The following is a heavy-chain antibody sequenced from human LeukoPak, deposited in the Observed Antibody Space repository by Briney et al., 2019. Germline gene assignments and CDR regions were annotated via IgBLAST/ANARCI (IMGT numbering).Heavy chain of an antibody. J-gene: IGHJ1*01. CDR3: ARVMGYCSSTSCRFKKYFQH. Sequence: ASVKVSCKASGYTFTSYDINWVRQATGQGLEWMGWMNPNSGNTGYAQKFQGRVTITRNTSISTAYMELSSLRSEDTVVYYCARVMGYCSSTSCRFKKYFQHWGQGTLVTVSS. D-gene: IGHD2-2*01. V-gene: IGHV1-8*03. CDR1: GYTFTSYD. CDR2: MNPNSGNT.